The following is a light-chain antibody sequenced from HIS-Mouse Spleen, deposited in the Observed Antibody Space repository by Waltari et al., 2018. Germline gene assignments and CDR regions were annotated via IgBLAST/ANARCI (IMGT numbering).Light chain of an antibody. CDR3: QQLNSYPPT. Sequence: DIQLTHSPSFLSASVGDRVTITCRASQGISSYLAWYQQKPGKSPKLLIYAASTLQSGVPSRFSGSGSGTEFTLTISSLHPEDFASYYCQQLNSYPPTFGQGTKVDIE. CDR1: QGISSY. V-gene: IGKV1-9*01. CDR2: AAS. J-gene: IGKJ1*01.